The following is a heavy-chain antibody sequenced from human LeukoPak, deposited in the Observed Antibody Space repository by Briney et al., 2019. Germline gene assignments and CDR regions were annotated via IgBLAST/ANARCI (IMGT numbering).Heavy chain of an antibody. CDR3: ARVGRGDGYNWFFDP. J-gene: IGHJ5*02. CDR1: GDSISNGYY. Sequence: PSETLSLTCTVSGDSISNGYYWVWLRQPPGKGLEWIASTQHPGSNYFNPTLRSRVTISRDTAKNQFSVKVTSVTAADTAVYYCARVGRGDGYNWFFDPWGHGILVIVSS. CDR2: TQHPGSN. V-gene: IGHV4-38-2*02. D-gene: IGHD5-24*01.